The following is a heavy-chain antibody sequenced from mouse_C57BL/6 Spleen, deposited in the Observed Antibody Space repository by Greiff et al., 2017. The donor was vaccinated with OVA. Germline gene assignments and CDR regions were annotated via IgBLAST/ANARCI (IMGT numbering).Heavy chain of an antibody. V-gene: IGHV1-59*01. D-gene: IGHD2-1*01. J-gene: IGHJ2*01. CDR2: IDPSDSYT. CDR3: ARRGYYGNFDY. Sequence: QVQLQQPGAELVRPGTSVTLSCKASGYTFTSYWMHWVKQRPGQGLEWIGVIDPSDSYTNYNQKFKGKATLTVDTSSSTAYMQLSSLTSEDSAVYYCARRGYYGNFDYWGQGTTLTVSS. CDR1: GYTFTSYW.